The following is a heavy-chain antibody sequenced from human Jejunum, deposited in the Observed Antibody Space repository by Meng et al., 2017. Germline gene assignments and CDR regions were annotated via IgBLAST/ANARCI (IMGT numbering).Heavy chain of an antibody. CDR1: GGSLTGYY. V-gene: IGHV4-34*01. J-gene: IGHJ5*02. D-gene: IGHD2-15*01. CDR3: VRRRSGASSLFDL. CDR2: IHFSGTT. Sequence: GLLQQWGEGLLKSSETLSLTCAVYGGSLTGYYWSWIRQAPEKGLEYIGDIHFSGTTTYMPSLRSRLTLSVDTSNNHFSLKLNSVTAADTATYYCVRRRSGASSLFDLWGPGTLVTVSS.